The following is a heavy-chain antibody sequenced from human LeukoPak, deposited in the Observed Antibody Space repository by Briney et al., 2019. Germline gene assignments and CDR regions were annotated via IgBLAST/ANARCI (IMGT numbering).Heavy chain of an antibody. CDR2: IFYGGRT. J-gene: IGHJ4*02. Sequence: SETLSLTCTVSGDSMSSSTYCWAWIRQPPGKGLEWIGSIFYGGRTYYNSSLKSRVTISTDTSKNQFSLKLTSVTAADTAVYYCARPLVGTARIDWGQGTLVTVSS. CDR1: GDSMSSSTYC. D-gene: IGHD5-18*01. V-gene: IGHV4-39*01. CDR3: ARPLVGTARID.